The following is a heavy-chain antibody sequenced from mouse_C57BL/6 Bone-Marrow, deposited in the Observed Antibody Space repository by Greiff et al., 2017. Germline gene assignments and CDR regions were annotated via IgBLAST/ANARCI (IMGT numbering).Heavy chain of an antibody. CDR1: GYTFTSYW. V-gene: IGHV1-50*01. CDR3: ARGYYYGSSFDY. CDR2: IDPSDSYT. Sequence: QVQLQQPGAELVKPGASVKLSCKASGYTFTSYWMQWVKQRPGQGLEWIGEIDPSDSYTNYNQKFKGKATLTVDTSSSPAYMQLSSLTSEDSAVYYCARGYYYGSSFDYWGQGTTLTVSS. J-gene: IGHJ2*01. D-gene: IGHD1-1*01.